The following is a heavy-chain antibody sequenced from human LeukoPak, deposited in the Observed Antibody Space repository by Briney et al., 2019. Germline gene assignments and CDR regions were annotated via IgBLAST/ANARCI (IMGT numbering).Heavy chain of an antibody. V-gene: IGHV1-2*06. D-gene: IGHD1-1*01. CDR2: INPNSGGT. CDR1: GYTFTGYY. CDR3: ARINWNVDNDAFDI. Sequence: ASVKVSCEASGYTFTGYYMHWVRQAPGQGLEWMGRINPNSGGTNYAQKFQGRVTMTRDTSISTAYMELSRLRSDDTAVYYCARINWNVDNDAFDIWGQGTMVTVSS. J-gene: IGHJ3*02.